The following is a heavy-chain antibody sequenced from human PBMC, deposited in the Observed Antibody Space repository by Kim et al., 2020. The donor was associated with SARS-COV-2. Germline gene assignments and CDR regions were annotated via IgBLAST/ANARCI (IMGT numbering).Heavy chain of an antibody. CDR3: ARDPIAPRYDFWSLDGMDV. Sequence: ASVKVSCKASGYTFTGYYMHWVRQAPGQGLEWMGRINPNSGGTNYAQKFQGRVTMTRDTSISTAYMELSRLRSDDTAVYYCARDPIAPRYDFWSLDGMDVWGQGTTVTVSS. CDR1: GYTFTGYY. CDR2: INPNSGGT. J-gene: IGHJ6*02. V-gene: IGHV1-2*06. D-gene: IGHD3-3*01.